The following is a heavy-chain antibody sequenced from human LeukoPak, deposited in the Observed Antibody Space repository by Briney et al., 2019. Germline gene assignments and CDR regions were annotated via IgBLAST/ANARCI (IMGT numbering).Heavy chain of an antibody. CDR1: GFTFSSYA. D-gene: IGHD2/OR15-2a*01. CDR3: AKEGSMRYYFDY. V-gene: IGHV3-30-3*02. J-gene: IGHJ4*02. CDR2: ISYDGSNK. Sequence: PGGSLRLSCAASGFTFSSYAMHWVRQAPGKGLEWMAVISYDGSNKYYADSVKGRFTISRDNSKNTLYLQMNSLRAEDTAVYYCAKEGSMRYYFDYWGQGTLVTVSS.